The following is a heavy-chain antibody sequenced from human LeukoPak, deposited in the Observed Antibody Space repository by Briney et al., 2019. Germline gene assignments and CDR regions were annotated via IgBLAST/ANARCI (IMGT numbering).Heavy chain of an antibody. CDR3: AKDRAYDYYDSSGYYSYFDY. V-gene: IGHV3-30*02. Sequence: GGSLRLSCAASGFTFSSYGMHWVRQAPGKGLEWVAFIRYDGSNKYYADSVKGRFTISRDNSKNTLYLQMNSLRAEDTAVYYCAKDRAYDYYDSSGYYSYFDYWGQGTLVTVSS. CDR2: IRYDGSNK. J-gene: IGHJ4*02. D-gene: IGHD3-22*01. CDR1: GFTFSSYG.